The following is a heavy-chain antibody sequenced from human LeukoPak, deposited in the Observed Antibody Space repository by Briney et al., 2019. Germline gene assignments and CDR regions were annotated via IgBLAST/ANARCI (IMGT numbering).Heavy chain of an antibody. CDR2: INPSGGFT. D-gene: IGHD4-17*01. V-gene: IGHV1-46*01. Sequence: ASVKVSCKASGYSFSTHWMHWVRQAPGQGLEWMGIINPSGGFTSYAQKLQGRVTVTRDMSTSTVYMELSNLRSEDTAVYYCARGGSGDYGDYVAVDYWGQGTLVTVSS. CDR1: GYSFSTHW. J-gene: IGHJ4*02. CDR3: ARGGSGDYGDYVAVDY.